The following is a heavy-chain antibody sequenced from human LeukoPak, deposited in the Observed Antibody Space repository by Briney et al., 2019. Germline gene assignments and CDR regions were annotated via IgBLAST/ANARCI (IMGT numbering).Heavy chain of an antibody. D-gene: IGHD2-2*01. Sequence: SVKLSCKASGGTFSSYANRSVRQAPRQGLEWMGGIIPIFGTANYAEKFQGRVTITTDESTSTAYMELSSLRSEDTAVYYCAREEGRYCSSTSCPPTFDPWGQGILVTVSS. CDR3: AREEGRYCSSTSCPPTFDP. CDR1: GGTFSSYA. V-gene: IGHV1-69*05. J-gene: IGHJ5*02. CDR2: IIPIFGTA.